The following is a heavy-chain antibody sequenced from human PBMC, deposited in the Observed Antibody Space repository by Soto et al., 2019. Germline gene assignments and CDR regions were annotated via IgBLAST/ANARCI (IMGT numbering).Heavy chain of an antibody. V-gene: IGHV3-30*18. Sequence: QVQLVESGGGVVQPGRSLTLSCAASEFTFSSYGIHWVRQAPGKGLEWVAVISYDGSKKQYADSVKGRFTISRDNSKNXXHLQMNSLRAEDTAVYYCAKDTYYYDTTGYYVFDYWGQGTLVTVSS. CDR1: EFTFSSYG. CDR3: AKDTYYYDTTGYYVFDY. J-gene: IGHJ4*02. CDR2: ISYDGSKK. D-gene: IGHD3-22*01.